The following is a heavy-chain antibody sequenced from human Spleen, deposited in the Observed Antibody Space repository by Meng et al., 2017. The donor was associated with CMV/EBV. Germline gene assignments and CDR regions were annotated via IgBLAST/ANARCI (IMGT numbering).Heavy chain of an antibody. D-gene: IGHD2-2*01. CDR3: ARENIVVVPDWYFDL. V-gene: IGHV4-34*01. CDR1: GGSFSGYY. J-gene: IGHJ2*01. CDR2: INHSGST. Sequence: VPLQHWGSGLLKPSETLSLTCAVYGGSFSGYYWSWSRQPPGKGLEWIGEINHSGSTNYNPSLKSRVTISVDTSKNQFSLKLSSVTAADTAVYYCARENIVVVPDWYFDLWGRGTLVTVSS.